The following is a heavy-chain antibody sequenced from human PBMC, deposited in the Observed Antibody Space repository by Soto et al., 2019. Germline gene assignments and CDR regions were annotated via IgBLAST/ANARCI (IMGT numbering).Heavy chain of an antibody. CDR2: IIPIFGTA. CDR1: GGTFSSYA. Sequence: GASVKVSCKASGGTFSSYAISWVRQAPGQGLEWMGGIIPIFGTANYAQKFQGRVTITADESTSTAYMELSSLRSEDTAVYYCAREDCPCDIAARPLYYYYGMDVWGPETLLVTVSS. J-gene: IGHJ6*02. D-gene: IGHD6-6*01. V-gene: IGHV1-69*13. CDR3: AREDCPCDIAARPLYYYYGMDV.